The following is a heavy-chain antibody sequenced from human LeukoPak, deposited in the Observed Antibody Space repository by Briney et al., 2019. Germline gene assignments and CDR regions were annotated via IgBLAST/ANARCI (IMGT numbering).Heavy chain of an antibody. CDR3: AKEWEL. D-gene: IGHD1-26*01. J-gene: IGHJ4*02. Sequence: PGGSLRLSCAAYGFTFDDYAMHWVRQDPGKGMEWVSGISWNSGSIGYADSVKGRFTISRDNAKNSMYLQMNSLRAEDTALYYCAKEWELGGQGTLVTVSS. V-gene: IGHV3-9*01. CDR1: GFTFDDYA. CDR2: ISWNSGSI.